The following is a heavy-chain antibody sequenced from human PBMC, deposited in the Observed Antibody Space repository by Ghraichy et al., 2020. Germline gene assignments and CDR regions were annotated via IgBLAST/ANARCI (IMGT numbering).Heavy chain of an antibody. Sequence: GGSLRLSCAASGFTFSNHWMYWIRQVPGKGLVWVSRVNRDASSTTYADSVQGRFTISRDNAKNTLYLQMNSLRAEDTAVYYCLGSGISSRWGQGALVTVSS. CDR1: GFTFSNHW. J-gene: IGHJ4*02. CDR2: VNRDASST. D-gene: IGHD4-23*01. CDR3: LGSGISSR. V-gene: IGHV3-74*01.